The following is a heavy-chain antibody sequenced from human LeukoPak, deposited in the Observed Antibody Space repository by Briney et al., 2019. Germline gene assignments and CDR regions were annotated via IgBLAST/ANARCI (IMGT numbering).Heavy chain of an antibody. CDR1: GFTFSTYW. J-gene: IGHJ4*02. V-gene: IGHV3-7*01. Sequence: PGGSLRLSCAASGFTFSTYWMNWFRQTPGKGLEWVAKIRGDGGEKDHVASVKGRFTISRGNAKNSLYLQMNSLRVEDTAIYYCARGGAARPDFWGQGTLVTVSS. CDR2: IRGDGGEK. CDR3: ARGGAARPDF. D-gene: IGHD6-6*01.